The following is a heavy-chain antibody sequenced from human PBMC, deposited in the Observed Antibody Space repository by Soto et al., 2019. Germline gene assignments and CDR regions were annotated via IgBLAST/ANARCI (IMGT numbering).Heavy chain of an antibody. Sequence: EVQLVESGGGLVQPGGSLRLSCGGSGFTFSSYWMSWVRQAPGKGLEWVAIIKDDGSEKYYVDSVKGRFTISRDNAKNSLYLQMTSLRAEDAAVYYCARDQPGPTSYWGQGTLVTVSS. J-gene: IGHJ4*02. CDR3: ARDQPGPTSY. CDR2: IKDDGSEK. V-gene: IGHV3-7*01. CDR1: GFTFSSYW.